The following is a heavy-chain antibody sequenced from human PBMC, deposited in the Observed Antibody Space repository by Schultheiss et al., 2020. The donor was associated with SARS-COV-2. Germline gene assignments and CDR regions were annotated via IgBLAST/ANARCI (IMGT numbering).Heavy chain of an antibody. CDR1: GFTFSSYW. CDR3: ARDGYYDSSGYPNY. D-gene: IGHD3-22*01. V-gene: IGHV3-74*01. J-gene: IGHJ4*02. Sequence: GESLKISCAASGFTFSSYWMHWVRQAPGKGLVWVSRINSDGSSTSYADSVKGRFTISRDNAKNSLYLQMNSLRAEDTAVYYCARDGYYDSSGYPNYWGQGTLVTVSS. CDR2: INSDGSST.